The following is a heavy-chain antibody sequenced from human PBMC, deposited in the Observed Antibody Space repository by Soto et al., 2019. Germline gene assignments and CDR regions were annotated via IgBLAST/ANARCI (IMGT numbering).Heavy chain of an antibody. Sequence: GESLKLSCKGSGYSFAGYWITWVRQKPGKGLEWMGRIDPSDSQTHYSPSFRGHVTISVTKSITTVFLQWSSLRASDTAMYYCARQIYDSDTGPNFQYYFDSWGQGTPVILSS. V-gene: IGHV5-10-1*01. J-gene: IGHJ4*02. CDR3: ARQIYDSDTGPNFQYYFDS. D-gene: IGHD3-22*01. CDR1: GYSFAGYW. CDR2: IDPSDSQT.